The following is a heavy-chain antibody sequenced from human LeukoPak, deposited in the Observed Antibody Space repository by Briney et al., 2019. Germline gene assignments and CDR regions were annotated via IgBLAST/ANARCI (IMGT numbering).Heavy chain of an antibody. D-gene: IGHD1-1*01. V-gene: IGHV4-4*07. CDR1: GGSLSNSY. CDR2: VYTRGNT. CDR3: ARDIWNGGRWFDP. Sequence: SETLSLTCTVSGGSLSNSYWSWIRQPAGEGLEWIGRVYTRGNTDYNPSPKSRVTMSIDTSKNQFSLKLSSVTAADTAVYYCARDIWNGGRWFDPWGQGTLVIVSS. J-gene: IGHJ5*02.